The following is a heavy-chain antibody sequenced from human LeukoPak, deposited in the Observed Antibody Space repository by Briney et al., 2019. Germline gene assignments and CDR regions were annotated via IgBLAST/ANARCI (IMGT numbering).Heavy chain of an antibody. CDR2: ISSSSSYI. D-gene: IGHD3-9*01. CDR3: AIDERVPLTGYYYYYGMDV. V-gene: IGHV3-21*01. J-gene: IGHJ6*02. CDR1: GLTFSSYS. Sequence: GGSLRLSCAASGLTFSSYSMNWVRQAPGKGLEWVSSISSSSSYIYYADSVKGRFTISRDNAKNSLYLQMNSLRAEDTAVYYCAIDERVPLTGYYYYYGMDVWGQGTTVTVSS.